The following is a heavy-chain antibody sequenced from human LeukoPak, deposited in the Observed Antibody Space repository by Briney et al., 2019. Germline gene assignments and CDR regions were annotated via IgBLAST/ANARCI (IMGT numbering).Heavy chain of an antibody. CDR3: ARSGSGWFDY. CDR2: IYSGGST. D-gene: IGHD6-19*01. CDR1: GFTVSGNS. V-gene: IGHV3-53*01. Sequence: GGSLRLSCAASGFTVSGNSMSWVRQAPGKGLEWVSVIYSGGSTYYADSVKGRFTIFRDNSKNTVYLQMNSLRAEDTAVYYCARSGSGWFDYWGQGTLVTVSS. J-gene: IGHJ4*02.